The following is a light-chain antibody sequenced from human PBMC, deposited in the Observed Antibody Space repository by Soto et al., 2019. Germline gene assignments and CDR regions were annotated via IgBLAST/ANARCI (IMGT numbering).Light chain of an antibody. V-gene: IGLV2-14*01. CDR2: EVS. CDR1: SSDVGSYNY. Sequence: QSLLTHPASVSGSPGQSITISCTGTSSDVGSYNYVSWYQLHPGKAPKLMIYEVSNRPSGVSNRFSGSKSGDTASLTISGLQAEDEADYYCSSYTTRTTLYVFGTGTKVTVL. CDR3: SSYTTRTTLYV. J-gene: IGLJ1*01.